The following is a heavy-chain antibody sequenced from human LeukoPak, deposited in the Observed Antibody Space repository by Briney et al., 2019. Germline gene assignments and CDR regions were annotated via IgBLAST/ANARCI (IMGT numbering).Heavy chain of an antibody. J-gene: IGHJ4*02. CDR3: ATGYGDFRVEGRYFYS. Sequence: SETLSLTCTVSDGSITNYDWSWVRQPPGKGLEFIGHVHYSGTTNYNPSLRRRVTISIDTSKKHFFLKLKSVTAADTAVYYCATGYGDFRVEGRYFYSWGQGTLVTVSS. CDR1: DGSITNYD. D-gene: IGHD4-17*01. V-gene: IGHV4-59*12. CDR2: VHYSGTT.